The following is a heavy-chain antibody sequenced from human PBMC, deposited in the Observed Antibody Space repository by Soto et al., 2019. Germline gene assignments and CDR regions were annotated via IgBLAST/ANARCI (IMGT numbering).Heavy chain of an antibody. CDR2: ISYGGSNK. J-gene: IGHJ2*01. CDR1: GFTFSSYA. Sequence: QVQLVESGGGVVQPGRSLRLSCAASGFTFSSYAMHWVRQAPGKGLEWVAVISYGGSNKYYADSVKGRFTISRDNSKNTLYVQMTSLRAEDTAVYYWARERLNYYDSSGFFPTGYCDLWGRGTLVTFSS. V-gene: IGHV3-30-3*01. CDR3: ARERLNYYDSSGFFPTGYCDL. D-gene: IGHD3-22*01.